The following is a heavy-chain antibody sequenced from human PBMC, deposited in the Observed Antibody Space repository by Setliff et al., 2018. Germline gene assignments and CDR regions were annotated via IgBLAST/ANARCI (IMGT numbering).Heavy chain of an antibody. CDR1: GGPLSGFS. CDR2: ITDTGRT. CDR3: ARHGVTAGRTDNYFDP. D-gene: IGHD6-13*01. Sequence: SETLSLTCTVYGGPLSGFSWNWIRQSPGGGLEWIGEITDTGRTKYIPSLKSRVTISIHMSWNQFSLRLSSLTAADTAVYYCARHGVTAGRTDNYFDPWGQGTLVTVSS. J-gene: IGHJ5*02. V-gene: IGHV4-34*01.